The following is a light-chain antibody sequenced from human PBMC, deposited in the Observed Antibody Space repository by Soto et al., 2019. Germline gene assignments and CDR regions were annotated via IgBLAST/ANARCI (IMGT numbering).Light chain of an antibody. CDR3: QQFNNYPIT. CDR1: QGISSA. CDR2: DAS. V-gene: IGKV1D-13*01. Sequence: AIQLTQSPSSLSASVGDRVTITCRASQGISSALAWYQQKPGKAPKSLIYDASSLESEVPSRFSGSGSGTDFTLTFSSLQPEDFATYYCQQFNNYPITCGQGTRLEIK. J-gene: IGKJ5*01.